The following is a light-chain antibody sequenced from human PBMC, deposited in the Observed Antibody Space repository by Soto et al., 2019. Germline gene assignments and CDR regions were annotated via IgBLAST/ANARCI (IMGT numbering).Light chain of an antibody. V-gene: IGLV1-51*01. CDR3: CSFADFTYV. CDR2: EVT. Sequence: QSVLTQPPSVSAAPGQKVTISCSGSGSNIGENYVSWYQQLPGTAPKLIIYEVTKRPSGVSTRFSGSKSGNTASLTISGLQAVDEADYYCCSFADFTYVFGTGTKVTVL. J-gene: IGLJ1*01. CDR1: GSNIGENY.